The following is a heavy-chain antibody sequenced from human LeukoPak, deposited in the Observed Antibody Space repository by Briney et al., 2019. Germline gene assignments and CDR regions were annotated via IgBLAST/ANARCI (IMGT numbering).Heavy chain of an antibody. V-gene: IGHV3-30-3*01. Sequence: GGSLRLSCAASGSTFSSYPMHWVRQAPGKGLEWVAVISYDGSNKYYADSVKGRFTISRDNSKNTLYLQMNSLRVEDTAVYYRARETYYYDYWGQGTLVTVSS. CDR2: ISYDGSNK. CDR1: GSTFSSYP. CDR3: ARETYYYDY. J-gene: IGHJ4*02.